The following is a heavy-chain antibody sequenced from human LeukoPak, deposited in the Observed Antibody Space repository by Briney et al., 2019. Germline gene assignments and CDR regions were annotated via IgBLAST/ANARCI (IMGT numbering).Heavy chain of an antibody. CDR1: GFTFSSYA. J-gene: IGHJ5*02. CDR3: AKGGQQLVRFNWFDP. V-gene: IGHV3-23*01. Sequence: AGSLRLSCAASGFTFSSYAMSWVRQAQGKGLEWVSAISGSGGSTYYADSVKGRFTISRDNSKNTLYLQMNSLRAEDTAVYYCAKGGQQLVRFNWFDPWGQGTLVTVSS. CDR2: ISGSGGST. D-gene: IGHD6-13*01.